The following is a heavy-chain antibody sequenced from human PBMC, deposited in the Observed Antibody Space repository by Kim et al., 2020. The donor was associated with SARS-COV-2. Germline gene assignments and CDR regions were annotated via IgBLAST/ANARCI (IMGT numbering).Heavy chain of an antibody. V-gene: IGHV1-69*04. J-gene: IGHJ6*02. CDR1: GGTFSSYA. D-gene: IGHD4-17*01. CDR3: ARDGSQLRWGYGMDV. Sequence: SVKVSCKASGGTFSSYAISWVRQAPGQGLEWMGRIIPILGIANYAQKFQGRVTITADKSTSTAYMELSSLRSEDTAVYYCARDGSQLRWGYGMDVWGQGTTVTVSS. CDR2: IIPILGIA.